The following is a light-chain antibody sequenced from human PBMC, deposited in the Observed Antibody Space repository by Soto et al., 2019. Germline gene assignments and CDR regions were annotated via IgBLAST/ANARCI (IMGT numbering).Light chain of an antibody. Sequence: DIQMTQSPSTLSASVGDSVTISCRASQSISNWLAWYQQKPGKAPKLLIYDASTLEDGAPSRFSGSGSGTEFSLTISSLRPDDFATYDCQQYNTYFYTFGQGTRLEIK. J-gene: IGKJ2*01. V-gene: IGKV1-5*01. CDR2: DAS. CDR3: QQYNTYFYT. CDR1: QSISNW.